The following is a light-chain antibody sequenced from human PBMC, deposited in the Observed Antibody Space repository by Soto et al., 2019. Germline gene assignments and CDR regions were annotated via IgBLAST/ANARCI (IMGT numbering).Light chain of an antibody. V-gene: IGKV3-20*01. CDR3: QQYGSTPLT. J-gene: IGKJ4*01. CDR1: QSVKNNY. CDR2: DAS. Sequence: ELVLKQSPDTLSLSPGERATLSCRASQSVKNNYLAWYQQKPGQAPRFLIYDASSRATGIPDRFSGSGSGTDFTLTISRLEPEDFAVYYCQQYGSTPLTFGGGTKVDIK.